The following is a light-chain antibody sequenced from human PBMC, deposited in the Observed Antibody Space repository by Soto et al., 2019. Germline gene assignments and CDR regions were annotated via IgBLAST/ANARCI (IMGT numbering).Light chain of an antibody. V-gene: IGLV2-8*01. CDR1: SSDVGGYNY. Sequence: QSVPTQPPSASGSPGQSVTFSCTGTSSDVGGYNYVSWYQQYPGKAPKLMIYDVYKRHSGVPDRFSGSKSGNTASLTVSGLQPEDEADYYCSAYAGSSTWVFGGGTKLTVL. J-gene: IGLJ2*01. CDR3: SAYAGSSTWV. CDR2: DVY.